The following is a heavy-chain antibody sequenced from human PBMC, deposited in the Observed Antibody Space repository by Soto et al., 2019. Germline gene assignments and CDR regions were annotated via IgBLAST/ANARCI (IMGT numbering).Heavy chain of an antibody. V-gene: IGHV4-34*01. CDR3: ARGFIVVVPAAHAYFDY. J-gene: IGHJ4*02. Sequence: KTSETLSLTCAVYGGSFSGYYWSWIRQPPGKGLEWIGEINHSGSTNYNPSLKSRVTISVDTSKNQFSLKLSSVTAADTAVYYCARGFIVVVPAAHAYFDYWGQGTLVTVSS. CDR1: GGSFSGYY. CDR2: INHSGST. D-gene: IGHD2-2*01.